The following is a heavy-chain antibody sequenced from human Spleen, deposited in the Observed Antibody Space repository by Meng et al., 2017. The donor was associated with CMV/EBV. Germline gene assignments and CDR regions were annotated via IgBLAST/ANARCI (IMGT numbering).Heavy chain of an antibody. J-gene: IGHJ4*02. CDR3: ARVRGSRRAGGGGSLIDSVIDKLTTKGYYFDY. CDR1: GGPINDYS. D-gene: IGHD2/OR15-2a*01. Sequence: SETLSLTCTVSGGPINDYSWTWIRQPPGRGLEWIGYINDSGTTKYNAALKSRITLSLDTSKKQVSLMLSSVTAADTAVYYCARVRGSRRAGGGGSLIDSVIDKLTTKGYYFDYWGQGTLVTVSS. V-gene: IGHV4-59*01. CDR2: INDSGTT.